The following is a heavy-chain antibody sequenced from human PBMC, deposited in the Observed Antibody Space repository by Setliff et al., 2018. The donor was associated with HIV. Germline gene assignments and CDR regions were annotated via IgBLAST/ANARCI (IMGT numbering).Heavy chain of an antibody. J-gene: IGHJ4*02. CDR2: ILSSGRT. CDR1: GTSISSGTYY. V-gene: IGHV4-61*09. Sequence: SGTLSLTCNVSGTSISSGTYYWSWIRQPAGKGLEWVGHILSSGRTNYNPSLKSRVTISMDTSRNQFSLKLNSVTAADTAVYFCARDPHLAVFDYWGLGTLVTVSS. CDR3: ARDPHLAVFDY.